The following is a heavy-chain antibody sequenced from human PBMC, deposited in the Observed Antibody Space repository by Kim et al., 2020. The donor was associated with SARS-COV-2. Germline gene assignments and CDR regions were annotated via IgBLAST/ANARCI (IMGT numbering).Heavy chain of an antibody. V-gene: IGHV4-31*03. D-gene: IGHD5-12*01. J-gene: IGHJ4*02. CDR1: GGSISSGGYY. CDR2: IYYSGST. Sequence: SETLSLTCTVSGGSISSGGYYWSWIRQHPGKGLEWIGYIYYSGSTYYNPSLKSRVTISVDTSKNQFSLKLSSVTAADTAVYYCAREVAGRFDYWGQGTLVTVSS. CDR3: AREVAGRFDY.